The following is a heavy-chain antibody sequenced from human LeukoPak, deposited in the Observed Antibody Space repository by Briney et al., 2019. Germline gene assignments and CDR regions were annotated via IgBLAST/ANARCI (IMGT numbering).Heavy chain of an antibody. V-gene: IGHV3-48*01. Sequence: GGSLRLSCAASGFTFSSYSMNWVRQAPGKGLEWVSYISSSSSTIYYAGSVKGRFTISRDNAKNSLYLQMNSLRAEDTAVYYCAREYYYDSSAWGAFDIWGQGTMVTVSS. CDR2: ISSSSSTI. CDR3: AREYYYDSSAWGAFDI. D-gene: IGHD3-22*01. CDR1: GFTFSSYS. J-gene: IGHJ3*02.